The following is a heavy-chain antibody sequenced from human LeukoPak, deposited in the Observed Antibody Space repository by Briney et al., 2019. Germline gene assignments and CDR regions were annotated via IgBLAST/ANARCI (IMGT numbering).Heavy chain of an antibody. V-gene: IGHV3-48*03. CDR2: ISSSGSTI. J-gene: IGHJ3*02. D-gene: IGHD6-19*01. CDR1: GFTFSSYE. Sequence: GGSLRLSCAASGFTFSSYEMNWVRQAPGKGLEWVSYISSSGSTIYYADSVKGRFTISRDNAKNSLYLQMNSLRAEDTAVYYCARDAEQWLFAFDIWDQGTMVTVSS. CDR3: ARDAEQWLFAFDI.